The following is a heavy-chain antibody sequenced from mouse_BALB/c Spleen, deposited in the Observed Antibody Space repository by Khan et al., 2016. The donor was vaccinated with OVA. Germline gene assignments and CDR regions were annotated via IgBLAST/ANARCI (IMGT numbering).Heavy chain of an antibody. Sequence: QVQLQQSGAELARPGASVKLSCKASGYTFTDYNINWVKQRTGQGLEWIGEIYPGSNNTYYNEKFKGKATLTADKSSSTAYMQLSSLTSEDSAVYFCAREWGAWFTYGGQGSLVTVSA. CDR1: GYTFTDYN. J-gene: IGHJ3*01. CDR2: IYPGSNNT. CDR3: AREWGAWFTY. V-gene: IGHV1-77*01.